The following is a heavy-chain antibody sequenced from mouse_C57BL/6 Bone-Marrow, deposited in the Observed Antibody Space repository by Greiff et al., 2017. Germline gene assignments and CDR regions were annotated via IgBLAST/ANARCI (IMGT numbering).Heavy chain of an antibody. CDR2: ISDGGSYT. J-gene: IGHJ2*01. CDR1: GFTFSSYA. V-gene: IGHV5-4*01. CDR3: ARDWGTDYFDY. Sequence: EVMLVESGGGLVKPGGSLKLSCAASGFTFSSYAMSWVRQTPEKRLEWVATISDGGSYTYYPDNVKGRFTISRDNAKNNLYLQMSHLKSEDTAMYYCARDWGTDYFDYWGQGTTLTVSS. D-gene: IGHD3-3*01.